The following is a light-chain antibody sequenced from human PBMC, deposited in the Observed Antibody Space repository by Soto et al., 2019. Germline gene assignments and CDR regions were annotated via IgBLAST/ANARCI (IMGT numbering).Light chain of an antibody. V-gene: IGLV2-23*01. CDR1: SSYVGSYNL. Sequence: QSVLTQPASVSGSPGQSITISCTGTSSYVGSYNLVSWYQQHPGKAPKLMIYEGSKRPSGVSNRFSGSKSGNTASLTISGLQADDEADYYCCSYAGSSTYVFGTGTKVTVL. CDR2: EGS. J-gene: IGLJ1*01. CDR3: CSYAGSSTYV.